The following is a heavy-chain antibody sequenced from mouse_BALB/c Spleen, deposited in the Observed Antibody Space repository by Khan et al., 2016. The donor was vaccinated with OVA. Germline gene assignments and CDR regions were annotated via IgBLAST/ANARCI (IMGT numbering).Heavy chain of an antibody. V-gene: IGHV1-7*01. CDR2: INPSTGYT. D-gene: IGHD2-1*01. J-gene: IGHJ4*01. Sequence: VQLQESGAELAKPGASVKMSCKASGYTFTSYWMHWVKQRPGQGLEWIGYINPSTGYTEYNQKFKDKATLTADKSSSTAYMQLSSLTSEDSAVYYGARWGGNLYAMDYWGQGTSVTVSS. CDR3: ARWGGNLYAMDY. CDR1: GYTFTSYW.